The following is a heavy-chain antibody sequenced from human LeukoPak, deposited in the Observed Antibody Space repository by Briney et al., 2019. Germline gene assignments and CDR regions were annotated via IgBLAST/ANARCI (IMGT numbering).Heavy chain of an antibody. V-gene: IGHV4-59*08. J-gene: IGHJ3*02. CDR3: ARFPDYYGSGYDAFDI. CDR2: IYYSGST. CDR1: GGSTSSYY. Sequence: PSETLSLTCTVSGGSTSSYYWSWIRQPPGKGLEWIGYIYYSGSTNYNPSLKSRVTISVDTSKNQFSLKLSSVTAADTAVYYCARFPDYYGSGYDAFDIWGQGTMVTVSS. D-gene: IGHD3-10*01.